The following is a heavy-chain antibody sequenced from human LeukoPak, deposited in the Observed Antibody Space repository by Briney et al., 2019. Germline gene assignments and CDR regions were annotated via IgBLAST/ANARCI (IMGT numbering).Heavy chain of an antibody. J-gene: IGHJ4*02. Sequence: SVKVSCKASGGTFSSYAISWVRQAPGQGLEWMGRIIPIFGTANYAQKFQGRVTITTDESTSTAYMELSSLRSKDTAVYYCARCPAVAGREGYYFDYWGQGTLVTVSS. CDR1: GGTFSSYA. D-gene: IGHD6-19*01. CDR2: IIPIFGTA. CDR3: ARCPAVAGREGYYFDY. V-gene: IGHV1-69*05.